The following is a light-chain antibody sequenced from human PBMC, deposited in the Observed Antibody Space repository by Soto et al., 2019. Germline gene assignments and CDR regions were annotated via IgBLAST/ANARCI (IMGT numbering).Light chain of an antibody. Sequence: IQMTQSPSSVSASVGDRVTMTCRASQGISSWLVWYQQKPGKAPKLLIYAASSLQSGVPSRFSGSGSGTDFTLTISGLQPEDLATYYCQQANSFPWTFGQGTKVDIK. CDR1: QGISSW. V-gene: IGKV1-12*01. J-gene: IGKJ1*01. CDR3: QQANSFPWT. CDR2: AAS.